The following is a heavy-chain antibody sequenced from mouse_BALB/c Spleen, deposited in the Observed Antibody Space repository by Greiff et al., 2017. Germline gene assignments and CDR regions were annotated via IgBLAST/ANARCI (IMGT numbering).Heavy chain of an antibody. Sequence: VQLQQSGAELVRPGTSVKVSCKASGYAFTNYLIEWVTQRPGQGLEWIGVINPGRGGTNYNEKFKGKATLTADKSSSTAYMQLSSLTSDDSAVYFCARVDYGSSYWYFDVWGAGTTVTVSS. V-gene: IGHV1-54*01. CDR1: GYAFTNYL. CDR3: ARVDYGSSYWYFDV. D-gene: IGHD1-1*01. J-gene: IGHJ1*01. CDR2: INPGRGGT.